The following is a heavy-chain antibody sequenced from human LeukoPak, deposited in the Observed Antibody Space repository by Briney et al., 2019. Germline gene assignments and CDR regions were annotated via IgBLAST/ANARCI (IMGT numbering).Heavy chain of an antibody. CDR2: IIPILGIA. D-gene: IGHD4-17*01. CDR1: GGTFSSYA. J-gene: IGHJ6*02. Sequence: SVKVSCKASGGTFSSYAISWVRQAPGQGLEWMGRIIPILGIANYAQKFQGRVTITADKSTSTAYMELSSLRSEDTAVYYCARDGEFYLYYYYYGMDVWGQGTTVTVSS. CDR3: ARDGEFYLYYYYYGMDV. V-gene: IGHV1-69*04.